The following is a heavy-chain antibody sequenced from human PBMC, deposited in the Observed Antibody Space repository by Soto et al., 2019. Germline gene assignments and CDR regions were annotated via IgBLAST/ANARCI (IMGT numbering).Heavy chain of an antibody. CDR1: GGSFSGYY. Sequence: PSETLSLTCAVYGGSFSGYYWSWIRQPPGKGLEWIGEINHSGSTNYNPSLKSRVTISVDTSKNQFSLKLSSVTAADTAVYYCARGPRRVTRTNGVCYTTFDFDYWGQGTLVTVSS. V-gene: IGHV4-34*01. J-gene: IGHJ4*02. D-gene: IGHD2-8*01. CDR2: INHSGST. CDR3: ARGPRRVTRTNGVCYTTFDFDY.